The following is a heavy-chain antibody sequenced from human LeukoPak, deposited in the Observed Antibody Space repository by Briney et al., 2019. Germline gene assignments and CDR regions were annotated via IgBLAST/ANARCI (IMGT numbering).Heavy chain of an antibody. V-gene: IGHV1-69*01. D-gene: IGHD6-19*01. CDR3: ARAAMGSGYSSGWSTTGYFQH. CDR2: IIPIFGTA. J-gene: IGHJ1*01. Sequence: SVKVSCKASGGTFSSYAISWVRQAPGQGLEWMGGIIPIFGTANYAQMFQGRVTITADESTSTAYMELSSLRSEDTAVYYCARAAMGSGYSSGWSTTGYFQHWGQGTLVTVSS. CDR1: GGTFSSYA.